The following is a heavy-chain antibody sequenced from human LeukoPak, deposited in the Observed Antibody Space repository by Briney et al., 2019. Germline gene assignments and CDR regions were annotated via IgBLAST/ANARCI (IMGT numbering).Heavy chain of an antibody. V-gene: IGHV3-23*01. D-gene: IGHD3-22*01. CDR2: ISGSGGST. J-gene: IGHJ5*02. CDR1: GFTFSSYA. Sequence: GSLRLSCAASGFTFSSYAMSWVRQAPGKGLEWVSAISGSGGSTYYADSVKGRFTISRDNSKNTLYLQMNSLRAEDTAVYYCAKSPYYYDSSGQLGTKDNWFDPWGRGTLVTVSS. CDR3: AKSPYYYDSSGQLGTKDNWFDP.